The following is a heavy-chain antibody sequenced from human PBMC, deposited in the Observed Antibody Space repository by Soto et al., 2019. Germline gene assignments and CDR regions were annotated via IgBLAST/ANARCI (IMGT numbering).Heavy chain of an antibody. CDR1: GFTFSSFS. CDR2: ITISSSYI. J-gene: IGHJ1*01. D-gene: IGHD2-2*01. Sequence: EVQLVESGGGLVKPGGSLRLSCAASGFTFSSFSMNWVRQAPGKGLEWVASITISSSYIYYADSVKGRFTISRDNAKNSLYLQMHSLGSEATAVYYCARGVPDFQHWGQGTLVTVSS. CDR3: ARGVPDFQH. V-gene: IGHV3-21*02.